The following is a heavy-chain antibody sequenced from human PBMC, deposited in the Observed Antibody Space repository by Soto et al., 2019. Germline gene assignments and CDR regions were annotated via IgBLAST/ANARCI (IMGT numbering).Heavy chain of an antibody. J-gene: IGHJ4*02. CDR2: IDPSDSYT. CDR3: ARLQAAAGDNDLTFDY. CDR1: GYSFTSYW. V-gene: IGHV5-10-1*01. D-gene: IGHD6-13*01. Sequence: EVQLVQSGAEVKKPGESLRISYKGSGYSFTSYWISWVRQMPGKGLEWMGRIDPSDSYTNYSPSFQGHVTISAVKSISTAYLEWSSLKASDTAMYYCARLQAAAGDNDLTFDYWGQGTLVTVSS.